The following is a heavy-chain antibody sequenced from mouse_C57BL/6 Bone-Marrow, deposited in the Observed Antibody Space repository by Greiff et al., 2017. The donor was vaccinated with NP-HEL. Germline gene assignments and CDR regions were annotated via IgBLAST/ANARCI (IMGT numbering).Heavy chain of an antibody. V-gene: IGHV1-64*01. Sequence: QVQLQQPGAELVKPGASVKLSCKASGYTFTSYWMHWVKQRPGQGLEWIGMIHPNSGSTNYNEKFKSKATLTVDKSSSTAYMQLSSLTSEDSAVYYCARSLYYEGAMDYWGQGTSVTVSS. D-gene: IGHD2-4*01. CDR3: ARSLYYEGAMDY. CDR2: IHPNSGST. J-gene: IGHJ4*01. CDR1: GYTFTSYW.